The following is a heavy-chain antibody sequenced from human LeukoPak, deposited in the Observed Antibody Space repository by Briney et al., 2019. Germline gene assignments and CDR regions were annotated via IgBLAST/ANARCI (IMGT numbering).Heavy chain of an antibody. CDR3: AKYRGPVHGGNDPLDY. D-gene: IGHD4-23*01. Sequence: GRSLRLSCAASGFTFDDYAMHWVRQVPGEGLEWVSGISWNSGVKGYADFVKGRFTISRDNAKSSLYLQMNSLRAEDTALYFCAKYRGPVHGGNDPLDYWGQGTLVTVSS. CDR2: ISWNSGVK. CDR1: GFTFDDYA. J-gene: IGHJ4*02. V-gene: IGHV3-9*01.